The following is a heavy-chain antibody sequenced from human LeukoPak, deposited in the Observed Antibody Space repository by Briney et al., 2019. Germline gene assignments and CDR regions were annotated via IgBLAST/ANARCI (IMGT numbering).Heavy chain of an antibody. Sequence: GGSLRLSCGASGFTVSSNYMSWVRQAPGKGLEWVSVIYSGGSTYYADSVKGRFTISRDNSKNTLYLQMNSLRAEDTAVYYCARDKDQYRLDAFDIWGQGTMVTVSS. J-gene: IGHJ3*02. CDR2: IYSGGST. CDR3: ARDKDQYRLDAFDI. V-gene: IGHV3-66*02. D-gene: IGHD1-14*01. CDR1: GFTVSSNY.